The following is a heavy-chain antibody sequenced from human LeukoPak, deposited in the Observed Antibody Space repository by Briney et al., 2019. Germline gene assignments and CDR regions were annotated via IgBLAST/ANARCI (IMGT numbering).Heavy chain of an antibody. CDR1: GFTFSSYA. V-gene: IGHV4-31*02. CDR2: IYYSGST. D-gene: IGHD2-2*02. Sequence: LRLSCAASGFTFSSYAMSWVRQHPGKGLEWIGYIYYSGSTYYNPSLKSRVTISVDTSKNQFSLKLSSVTAADTAVYYCARDQIVVVPAAIGGGYYYYGMDVWGQGTTVTVSS. CDR3: ARDQIVVVPAAIGGGYYYYGMDV. J-gene: IGHJ6*02.